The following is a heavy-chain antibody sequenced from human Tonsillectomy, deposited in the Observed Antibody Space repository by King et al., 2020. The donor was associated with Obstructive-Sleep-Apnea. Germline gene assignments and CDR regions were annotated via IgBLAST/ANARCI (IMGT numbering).Heavy chain of an antibody. V-gene: IGHV4-39*07. CDR2: IYYSGST. Sequence: LQLQESGPGLVKPSETLSLTCTVSGGSISSSSYYWGWIRQPPGKGLEWIGSIYYSGSTYYNPSLKSRVTISVDTSKNQFSLKLSSVTAADTAGYYCAEDKTTSEAPFDLWGQGTLVTVSS. D-gene: IGHD1-14*01. CDR3: AEDKTTSEAPFDL. CDR1: GGSISSSSYY. J-gene: IGHJ4*02.